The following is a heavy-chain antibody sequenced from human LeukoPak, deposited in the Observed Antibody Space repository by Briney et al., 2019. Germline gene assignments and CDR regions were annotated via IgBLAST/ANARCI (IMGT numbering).Heavy chain of an antibody. D-gene: IGHD1-1*01. CDR2: IGDNGSDT. V-gene: IGHV3-23*01. CDR1: GFTFNNYA. J-gene: IGHJ4*02. Sequence: GGSLRLSCAASGFTFNNYAMSWVRQARGKGQEWVSAIGDNGSDTEYAVSVTARYTISRDNSRSALYPQMNTLRVEDTAIYYCGRDWKLDYWGQGTLVTVSS. CDR3: GRDWKLDY.